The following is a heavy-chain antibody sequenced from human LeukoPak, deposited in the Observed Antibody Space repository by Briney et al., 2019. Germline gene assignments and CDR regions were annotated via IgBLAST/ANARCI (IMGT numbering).Heavy chain of an antibody. CDR2: INTNTGNP. J-gene: IGHJ4*02. CDR1: GYTFTSYA. Sequence: ASVKVSCKASGYTFTSYAMNWVRQAPGQGLEWMGWINTNTGNPTYAQGFTGRFVFSLDTSVSTAYLQISSLKAEDTAAYYCARGGYSYGFRGRATFYFDYWGQGTLVTVSS. D-gene: IGHD5-18*01. V-gene: IGHV7-4-1*02. CDR3: ARGGYSYGFRGRATFYFDY.